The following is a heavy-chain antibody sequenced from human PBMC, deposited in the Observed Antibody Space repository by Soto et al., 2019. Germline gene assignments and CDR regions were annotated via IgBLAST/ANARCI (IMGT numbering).Heavy chain of an antibody. D-gene: IGHD4-4*01. Sequence: GASVNVSCKASGYTFTDYYMHWVRQAPGQGLEWMGWINPNSGGTNYAQKFQGRVTMTRDTSISTAYMEVSRLRSDDTAVFYCASLTTVNGSYGMDALGQGTTVTAP. V-gene: IGHV1-2*02. CDR1: GYTFTDYY. CDR2: INPNSGGT. CDR3: ASLTTVNGSYGMDA. J-gene: IGHJ6*02.